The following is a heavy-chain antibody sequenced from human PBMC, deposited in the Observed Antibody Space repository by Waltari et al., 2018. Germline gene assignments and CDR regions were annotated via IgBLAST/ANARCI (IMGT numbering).Heavy chain of an antibody. D-gene: IGHD2-2*01. V-gene: IGHV3-23*01. Sequence: EVQLLESGGGLVPPGGSVRLSCAAAGFVFHNSGMGWVRQCPGKGLEWVASLGGNGGDRYYADSVKGRFTISRDNSESTLSLQMDNLRGEDTAIYYCAKVLRAFSSSHFHFYFDSWGQGTLVAVSS. CDR2: LGGNGGDR. CDR1: GFVFHNSG. J-gene: IGHJ4*02. CDR3: AKVLRAFSSSHFHFYFDS.